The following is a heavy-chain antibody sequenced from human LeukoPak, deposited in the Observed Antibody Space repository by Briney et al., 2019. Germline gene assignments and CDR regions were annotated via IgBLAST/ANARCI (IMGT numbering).Heavy chain of an antibody. CDR3: ASKTPADY. CDR1: GFTFSTFG. V-gene: IGHV3-48*02. J-gene: IGHJ4*02. D-gene: IGHD2-15*01. CDR2: VSSSSSTI. Sequence: PGGSLRLSCAVSGFTFSTFGMHWVRQAPGKGLEWVSYVSSSSSTIYYADSVKGRFTISRDNAKNSLYLQMNSLRDEDTAVYYCASKTPADYWGQGTLVTVSS.